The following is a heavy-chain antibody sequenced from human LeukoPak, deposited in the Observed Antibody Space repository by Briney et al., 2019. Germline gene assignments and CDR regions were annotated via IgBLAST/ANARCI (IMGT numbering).Heavy chain of an antibody. CDR3: ARDTVVTAGRGAFDI. D-gene: IGHD4-23*01. CDR2: INPSGGST. J-gene: IGHJ3*02. CDR1: GYTFTSYY. V-gene: IGHV1-46*01. Sequence: AASVNVSCKASGYTFTSYYMHWVRQAPGQGLEWMGIINPSGGSTSYAQKFQGRVTMTRDTSTSTVYMELSSLRSEDTAVYYCARDTVVTAGRGAFDIWGQGTMVTVSS.